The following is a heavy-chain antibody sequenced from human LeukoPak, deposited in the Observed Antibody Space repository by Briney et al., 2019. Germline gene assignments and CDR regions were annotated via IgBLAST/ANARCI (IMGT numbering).Heavy chain of an antibody. Sequence: GGSLRLSCAASGFTFSSYEMNWVRQALGKGLEWVSHISSSGSTIYYADSVKGRFTISRDNAKNSLYLQMNSLRAEDTAVYYCARDRDSSSVDYWGQGTLVTVSS. D-gene: IGHD6-6*01. CDR1: GFTFSSYE. CDR2: ISSSGSTI. V-gene: IGHV3-48*03. CDR3: ARDRDSSSVDY. J-gene: IGHJ4*02.